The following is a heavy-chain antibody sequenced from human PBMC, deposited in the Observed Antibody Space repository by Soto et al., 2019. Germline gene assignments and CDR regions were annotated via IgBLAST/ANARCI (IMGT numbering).Heavy chain of an antibody. Sequence: WRSLRPSFSASELPFRSYAMNWSRQTQEKGLEWVSFISSTSSYTHYSDSVKGRFTISRDNANNSLFLQMNSLRAEDTATYYCARDLALAGNYWGQGVLVTVS. CDR2: ISSTSSYT. CDR1: ELPFRSYA. J-gene: IGHJ4*02. CDR3: ARDLALAGNY. V-gene: IGHV3-21*01. D-gene: IGHD6-19*01.